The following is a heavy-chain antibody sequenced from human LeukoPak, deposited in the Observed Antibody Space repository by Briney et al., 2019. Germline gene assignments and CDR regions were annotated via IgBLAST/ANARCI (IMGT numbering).Heavy chain of an antibody. Sequence: ASVKVSCKASGYTFTDYYLHWVRQAPGQGLEWMGWINPKSGGTNHAQKFQGRVTMTRDTSISTIYMELSRLISDDTAVYYCARGTRFGAASDTGYWGQGTLVTVSS. J-gene: IGHJ4*02. CDR1: GYTFTDYY. CDR3: ARGTRFGAASDTGY. V-gene: IGHV1-2*02. CDR2: INPKSGGT. D-gene: IGHD6-13*01.